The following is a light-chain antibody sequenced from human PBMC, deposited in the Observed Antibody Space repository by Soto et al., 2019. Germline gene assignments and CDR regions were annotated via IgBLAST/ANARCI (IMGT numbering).Light chain of an antibody. CDR1: QSISVY. CDR3: QQTYRTPYT. V-gene: IGKV1-39*01. Sequence: DIQVTQSPSSLPVSIGDRITITCRSSQSISVYLNWYQKKPGTPPKLLIYAASNLQGGVPSRFSGRGSETDFTLPISSLQPEDFATYYCQQTYRTPYTFGQGTKLEI. J-gene: IGKJ2*01. CDR2: AAS.